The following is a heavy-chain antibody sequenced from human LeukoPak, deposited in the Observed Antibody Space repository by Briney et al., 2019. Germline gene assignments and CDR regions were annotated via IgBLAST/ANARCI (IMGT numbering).Heavy chain of an antibody. CDR2: ISSSASTI. J-gene: IGHJ4*02. CDR1: GFTVSSNS. Sequence: GGSLRLSCTVSGFTVSSNSWSWVRQAPGKGLEWVSYISSSASTIYYADSVKGRFTISRDNAKNSLYLQMNSLRAEDTGLYYCARSRGSWPDYFDYWGQGTLVTVTS. CDR3: ARSRGSWPDYFDY. V-gene: IGHV3-48*04. D-gene: IGHD6-13*01.